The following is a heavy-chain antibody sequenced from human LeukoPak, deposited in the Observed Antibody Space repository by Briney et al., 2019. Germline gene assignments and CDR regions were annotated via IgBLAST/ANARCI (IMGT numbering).Heavy chain of an antibody. J-gene: IGHJ4*02. CDR1: GFTFSDYY. V-gene: IGHV3-11*01. Sequence: GGSLRLSCAASGFTFSDYYMSWIRQAPGKGLGWVSYISSSGSTIYYADSVKGRFTISRDNAKNSLYLQMNSLRAEDTAVYYCARVNSSGWYMAFDYWGQGTLVTVSS. D-gene: IGHD6-19*01. CDR3: ARVNSSGWYMAFDY. CDR2: ISSSGSTI.